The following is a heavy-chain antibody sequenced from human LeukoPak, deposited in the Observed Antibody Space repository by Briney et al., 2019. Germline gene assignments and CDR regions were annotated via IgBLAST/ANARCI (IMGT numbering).Heavy chain of an antibody. D-gene: IGHD5-18*01. CDR1: GGSFSGYY. J-gene: IGHJ5*02. CDR2: INHSGST. Sequence: SETLSLTCAVYGGSFSGYYWSWIRQPPGKGLEWIGEINHSGSTNYNPSLKSRVTISVDTSKNQFSLKLGSVTAADTAVYYCARHRDTTMAPGNWFDPWGQGTLVTVSS. V-gene: IGHV4-34*01. CDR3: ARHRDTTMAPGNWFDP.